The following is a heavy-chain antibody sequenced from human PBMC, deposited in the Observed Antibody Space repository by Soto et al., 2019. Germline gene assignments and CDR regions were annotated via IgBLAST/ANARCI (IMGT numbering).Heavy chain of an antibody. CDR1: GFTFSSYA. CDR3: AKDSGSYTFDY. Sequence: ETLSLSCAASGFTFSSYAMSWFRQAPGKGLEWVSAISGSGGSTYYADSVKGRFTISRDNSKNTLYLQMNSLRAEDTAVYYCAKDSGSYTFDYWGQGTLVTVSS. CDR2: ISGSGGST. D-gene: IGHD1-26*01. J-gene: IGHJ4*02. V-gene: IGHV3-23*01.